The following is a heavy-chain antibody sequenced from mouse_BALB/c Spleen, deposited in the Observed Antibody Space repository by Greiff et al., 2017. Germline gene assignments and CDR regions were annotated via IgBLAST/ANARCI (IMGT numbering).Heavy chain of an antibody. CDR2: ICAGGST. J-gene: IGHJ4*01. CDR3: ARDRGESMITTEGVYMDY. D-gene: IGHD2-4*01. CDR1: GFSLTSYG. V-gene: IGHV2-9*02. Sequence: QVQLMESGPGLVAPSQSLSITCTVSGFSLTSYGVHWVRQPPGKGLEWLGVICAGGSTNYNLALMSRLGISKDNSKSQVFLKMISLQTDDTAMYYCARDRGESMITTEGVYMDYWGQGTTVTVSS.